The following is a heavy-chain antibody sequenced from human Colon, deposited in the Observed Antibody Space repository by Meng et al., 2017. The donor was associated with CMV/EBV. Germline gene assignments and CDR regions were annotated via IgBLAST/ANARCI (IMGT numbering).Heavy chain of an antibody. CDR1: VSTFTAYC. V-gene: IGHV1-2*02. CDR2: MNTNTGAT. CDR3: ARDLGGSLDS. Sequence: VSFQSSVSTFTAYCLHWVRQAPGQWLGWMGWMNTNTGATNYAQNFQGRVTMTRDTTISTAYMELTSLRSDVTAVYYCARDLGGSLDSWGQGTLVTVSS. D-gene: IGHD6-13*01. J-gene: IGHJ4*02.